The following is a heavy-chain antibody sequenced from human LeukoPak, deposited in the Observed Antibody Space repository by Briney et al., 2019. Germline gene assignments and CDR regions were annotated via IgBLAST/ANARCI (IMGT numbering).Heavy chain of an antibody. CDR1: GGSISSSNW. CDR3: ARLVTMVRGVISDY. CDR2: IYHSGST. J-gene: IGHJ4*02. V-gene: IGHV4-4*02. D-gene: IGHD3-10*01. Sequence: PSETLSLTCTISGGSISSSNWWSWVRQPPGKGLEWIGEIYHSGSTNYNPSLKSRVTISVDKSKNQFSLKLSSVTAADTAVYYCARLVTMVRGVISDYWGQGTLVTVSS.